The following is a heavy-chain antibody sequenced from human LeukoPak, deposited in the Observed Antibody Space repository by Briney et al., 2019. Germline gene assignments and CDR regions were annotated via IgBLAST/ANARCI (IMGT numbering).Heavy chain of an antibody. CDR1: GYTFTSYA. V-gene: IGHV7-4-1*02. CDR3: ARAHYYDSSGYYRFDYFDY. CDR2: INTNTGNP. D-gene: IGHD3-22*01. J-gene: IGHJ4*02. Sequence: GASVKVSCKASGYTFTSYAMNWVRQAPGQGLEWMGWINTNTGNPTYAQGFTGRFVFSLDTSVSTAYLQISSLKAEDTAVYYCARAHYYDSSGYYRFDYFDYWGQGTLVTVSS.